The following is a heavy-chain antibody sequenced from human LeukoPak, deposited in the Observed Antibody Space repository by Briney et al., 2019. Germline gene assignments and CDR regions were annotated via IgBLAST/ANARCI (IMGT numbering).Heavy chain of an antibody. V-gene: IGHV4-34*01. CDR3: ARRLTGVIYGMDV. CDR1: GGSFSGYY. D-gene: IGHD2-21*01. Sequence: SETLSLTCAVYGGSFSGYYWSWIRQPPGKGLEWIGEINHSGITNYNPSLKSRVTISVDTSKNQFSLKLSSVTAADTAVYYCARRLTGVIYGMDVWGQGTTVTVSS. J-gene: IGHJ6*02. CDR2: INHSGIT.